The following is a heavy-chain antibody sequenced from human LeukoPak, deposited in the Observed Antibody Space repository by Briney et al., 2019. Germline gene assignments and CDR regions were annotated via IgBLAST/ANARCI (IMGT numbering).Heavy chain of an antibody. D-gene: IGHD2-2*01. V-gene: IGHV3-23*01. CDR1: GFTFSSYA. J-gene: IGHJ4*02. CDR2: ISGSGGST. Sequence: GGSLRLSCAASGFTFSSYAVSWVRQAPGKGLEWVSAISGSGGSTYYADSVKGRFTISRDNSKNTLYLQMNSLRAEDTAVYYCAKEGCSSTSCYVGDYWGQGTLVTVSS. CDR3: AKEGCSSTSCYVGDY.